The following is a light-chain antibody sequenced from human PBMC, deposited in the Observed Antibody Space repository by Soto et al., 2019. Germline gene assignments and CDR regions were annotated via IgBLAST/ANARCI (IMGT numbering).Light chain of an antibody. Sequence: QSALTQPTSVSGSAGQSITISCTGTSSDVGGYNYVSWYQQHPGKAPKLMIYDVNNRPSGVSNRFSGSKSGNTASLTISGLQAEDEADYYCSSYTGSSTYVVFGGGTKLTV. V-gene: IGLV2-14*01. CDR1: SSDVGGYNY. CDR3: SSYTGSSTYVV. J-gene: IGLJ2*01. CDR2: DVN.